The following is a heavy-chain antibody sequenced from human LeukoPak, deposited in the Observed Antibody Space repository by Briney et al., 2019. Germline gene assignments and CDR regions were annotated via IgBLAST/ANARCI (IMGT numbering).Heavy chain of an antibody. V-gene: IGHV3-74*01. CDR2: INTDGSGT. J-gene: IGHJ4*02. CDR3: ARDIGPEDYFDY. D-gene: IGHD2-15*01. Sequence: GGSLSLSCAASGFTFSTYWMHWVRQAPGQGLVWVSRINTDGSGTSYADSVKGRFTISRDNAKNSLYLQMNSLRAEDTAVYYCARDIGPEDYFDYWGQGTLVTVSS. CDR1: GFTFSTYW.